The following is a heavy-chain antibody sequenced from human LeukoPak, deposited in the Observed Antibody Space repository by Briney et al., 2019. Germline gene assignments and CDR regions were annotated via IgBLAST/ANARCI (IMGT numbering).Heavy chain of an antibody. CDR2: MNPNSGNT. CDR1: GYTFTSYD. D-gene: IGHD3-22*01. Sequence: GASVKVSCKASGYTFTSYDINWVRQATGQGLEWMGWMNPNSGNTGYAQKFQGRVTMTRNTSISTAYMELSSLRSEDTAVYYCAKGGAFSYYYGNFQHWGQGTLVTVSS. V-gene: IGHV1-8*01. J-gene: IGHJ1*01. CDR3: AKGGAFSYYYGNFQH.